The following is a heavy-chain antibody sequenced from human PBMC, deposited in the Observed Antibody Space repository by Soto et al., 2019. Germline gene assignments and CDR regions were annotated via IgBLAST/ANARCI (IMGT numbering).Heavy chain of an antibody. Sequence: GGSLRLSCAASGFSFGSYALSWVRQAPGKGLEWVSTISGSDGKTFYADSVKGRFSISRDTSQSTLYLQMNSLRADDTAMYYCARWSYLDYWGQGTRGTVSS. J-gene: IGHJ4*02. CDR1: GFSFGSYA. CDR2: ISGSDGKT. V-gene: IGHV3-23*01. CDR3: ARWSYLDY. D-gene: IGHD3-3*01.